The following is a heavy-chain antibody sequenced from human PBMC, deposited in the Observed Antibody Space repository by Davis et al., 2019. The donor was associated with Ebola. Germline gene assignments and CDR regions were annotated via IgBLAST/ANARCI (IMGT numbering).Heavy chain of an antibody. Sequence: GESLKISCKGSGYSFTSYWIGWVRQMPGKGLEWMGRIDPSDSYTNYSPSFQGQVTISADKSISTAYLQWSSLKASDTAMYYCARLLTTMYYFDYWGQGTLVTVSS. J-gene: IGHJ4*02. CDR1: GYSFTSYW. CDR3: ARLLTTMYYFDY. CDR2: IDPSDSYT. V-gene: IGHV5-10-1*04. D-gene: IGHD4-11*01.